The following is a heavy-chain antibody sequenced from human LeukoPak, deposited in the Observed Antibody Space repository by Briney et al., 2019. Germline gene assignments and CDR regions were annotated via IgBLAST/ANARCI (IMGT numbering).Heavy chain of an antibody. J-gene: IGHJ4*02. CDR2: INGNSGAT. D-gene: IGHD3-10*01. Sequence: ASVTVSCKASGFTFTGHYMHWVRQPPGQGLEWMGWINGNSGATNYARNFQDRVTLTRDTSISTVYMELSRLRIDDTAVYYCARDFSWGVDYWGQGTLVTVSS. V-gene: IGHV1-2*02. CDR3: ARDFSWGVDY. CDR1: GFTFTGHY.